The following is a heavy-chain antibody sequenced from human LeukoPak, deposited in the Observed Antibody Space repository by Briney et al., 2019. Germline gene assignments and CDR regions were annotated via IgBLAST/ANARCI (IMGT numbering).Heavy chain of an antibody. V-gene: IGHV3-33*03. J-gene: IGHJ3*02. CDR1: GFTFSSHG. CDR2: IWYDGSNK. CDR3: ARWADSRASDI. D-gene: IGHD4-23*01. Sequence: GGSLRLSCAASGFTFSSHGMHWVRQAPGKGLEWVAVIWYDGSNKYYTDSVKGRFTISRDNSKNTLYLQMNSLRGEDTAVYYCARWADSRASDIWGQGTMVTVSS.